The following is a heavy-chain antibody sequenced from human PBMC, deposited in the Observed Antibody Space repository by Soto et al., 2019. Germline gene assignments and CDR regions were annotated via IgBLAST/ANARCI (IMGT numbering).Heavy chain of an antibody. CDR2: ISYDGSNK. Sequence: PGGSLRLSCAASGFTFSSYRMHWVRQAPGKWLEWVAVISYDGSNKYYADSVKGRVTISRDNSKNMLYLQMNSLRAEETAVYYCAKDSRIVVVTAPYDDWGQGTLVTVSS. V-gene: IGHV3-30*18. CDR1: GFTFSSYR. J-gene: IGHJ4*02. D-gene: IGHD2-21*02. CDR3: AKDSRIVVVTAPYDD.